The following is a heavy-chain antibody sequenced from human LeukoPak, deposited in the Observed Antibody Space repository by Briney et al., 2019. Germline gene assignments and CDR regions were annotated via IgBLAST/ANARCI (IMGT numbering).Heavy chain of an antibody. Sequence: PGGSLRLSCAASGFTFSSHWMGWVRQAPGKGLEWVANIKEDGSAEHYVDSVRGRFTISRDNAKNSLYLQMNSLRAEDTAVYYCAGDAGYYVHDFWGQGTLVTVSS. CDR1: GFTFSSHW. J-gene: IGHJ4*02. CDR2: IKEDGSAE. V-gene: IGHV3-7*01. CDR3: AGDAGYYVHDF. D-gene: IGHD3-10*02.